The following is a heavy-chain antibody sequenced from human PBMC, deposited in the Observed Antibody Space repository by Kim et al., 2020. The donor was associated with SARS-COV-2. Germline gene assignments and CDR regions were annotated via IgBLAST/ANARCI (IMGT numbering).Heavy chain of an antibody. V-gene: IGHV3-13*01. Sequence: KGRFTISREHAKNSLYLQMNSLRAGDTAVYYCARERIAAAGSRVGAFDIWGQGTMVTVSS. D-gene: IGHD6-13*01. CDR3: ARERIAAAGSRVGAFDI. J-gene: IGHJ3*02.